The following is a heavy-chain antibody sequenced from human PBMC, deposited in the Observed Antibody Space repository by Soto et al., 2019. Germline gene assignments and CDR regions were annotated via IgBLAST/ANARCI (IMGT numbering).Heavy chain of an antibody. CDR3: ARDSPHTIFGVVSSWFDP. Sequence: VGSLRLSCAASGFTFSSYEMNWVRQAPGKGLEWVSYISSSGSTIYYADSVKGRFTISRDNAKNSLYLQMNSLRAEDTAVYYCARDSPHTIFGVVSSWFDPWGQGTLVTVSS. D-gene: IGHD3-3*01. CDR2: ISSSGSTI. J-gene: IGHJ5*02. V-gene: IGHV3-48*03. CDR1: GFTFSSYE.